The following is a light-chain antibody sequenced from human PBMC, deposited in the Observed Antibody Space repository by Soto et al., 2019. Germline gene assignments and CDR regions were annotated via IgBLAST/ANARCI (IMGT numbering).Light chain of an antibody. Sequence: DIQMTQSPSSLSASVGDRVTITCRSGQSISSYLNWYQQKPGKAPNLLIYTASSLQSGVPSRFSGSGSGTDFTLTISSLQPEDFATYCCHQSYTTPYTFGQGTKVDIK. CDR2: TAS. V-gene: IGKV1-39*01. CDR3: HQSYTTPYT. CDR1: QSISSY. J-gene: IGKJ2*01.